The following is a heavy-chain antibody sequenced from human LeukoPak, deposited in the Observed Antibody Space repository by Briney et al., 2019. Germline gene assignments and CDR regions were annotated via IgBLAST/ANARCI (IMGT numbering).Heavy chain of an antibody. CDR3: ARDPVGCSSWYDYIDY. CDR1: GFTFSDYY. CDR2: ISSSGSTI. Sequence: PGGSLRLSCAASGFTFSDYYMSWIRQAPGKGLEWVSYISSSGSTIYYADSVKGRFTISRDNAKNSLYLQMNSLRAEDTAVYYCARDPVGCSSWYDYIDYWGQGTLVTVSS. D-gene: IGHD6-13*01. J-gene: IGHJ4*02. V-gene: IGHV3-11*04.